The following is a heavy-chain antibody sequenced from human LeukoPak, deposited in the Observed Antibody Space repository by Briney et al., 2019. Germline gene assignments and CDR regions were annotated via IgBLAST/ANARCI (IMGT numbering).Heavy chain of an antibody. D-gene: IGHD5-18*01. J-gene: IGHJ4*02. Sequence: GESLKISCKGSGYRFSTYWIGWVRQMPGKGLEWMGIIYPGDSDTRYSPPFQGQVTISADKSTSTAYLQWSSLKASDTAMYCCARQRGDELWTYYFDYWGQGTLVTVSS. CDR2: IYPGDSDT. CDR3: ARQRGDELWTYYFDY. CDR1: GYRFSTYW. V-gene: IGHV5-51*01.